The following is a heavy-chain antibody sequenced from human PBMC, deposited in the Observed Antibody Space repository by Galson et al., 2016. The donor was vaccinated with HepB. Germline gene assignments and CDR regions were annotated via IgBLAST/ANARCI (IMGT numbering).Heavy chain of an antibody. CDR3: ARDPSYYSGMDV. Sequence: SLRLSCAASGFTFSSYAMTWVRQAPGKGLEWVANLNKDGSEKYYMDSVKGRFTISRDNAKNAQYLQMNSLRAEDTAVYYCARDPSYYSGMDVWGQGTTVTVSS. J-gene: IGHJ6*02. V-gene: IGHV3-7*01. CDR2: LNKDGSEK. CDR1: GFTFSSYA.